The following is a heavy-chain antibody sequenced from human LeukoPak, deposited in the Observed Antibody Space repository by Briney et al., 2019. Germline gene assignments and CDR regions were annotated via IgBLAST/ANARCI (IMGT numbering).Heavy chain of an antibody. CDR3: ARDPQWLVPGGFDY. CDR1: GGSISSSSYY. D-gene: IGHD6-19*01. J-gene: IGHJ4*02. Sequence: SETLSLTCTVSGGSISSSSYYWGWIRQPPGKGLEWIGSIYYSGSTYYNPSLKSRVTISVDTSKNQFSLKLSSVTAADTAVYYCARDPQWLVPGGFDYWGQGTLVTVSS. CDR2: IYYSGST. V-gene: IGHV4-39*07.